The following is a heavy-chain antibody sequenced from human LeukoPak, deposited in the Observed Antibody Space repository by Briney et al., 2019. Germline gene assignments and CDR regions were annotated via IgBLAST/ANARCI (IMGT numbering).Heavy chain of an antibody. Sequence: ASVKVSCKASGYTFTSYDINWLRQATGQGLEWMGWMNPNSGNTGYAQKFQGRVTMTRNTSISTAYMELSSLRSEDTAVYYCPTAADTVLKVYAINTTSDYYYYCKGVWGKGTTVPVSS. D-gene: IGHD2-8*01. J-gene: IGHJ6*03. CDR2: MNPNSGNT. CDR1: GYTFTSYD. V-gene: IGHV1-8*01. CDR3: PTAADTVLKVYAINTTSDYYYYCKGV.